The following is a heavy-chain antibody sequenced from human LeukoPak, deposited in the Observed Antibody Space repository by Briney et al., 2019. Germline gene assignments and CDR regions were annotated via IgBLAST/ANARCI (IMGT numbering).Heavy chain of an antibody. CDR3: AKSRRRNYDYVWGSYRPSPLFDY. Sequence: GGSLRLSCAASGFTFSSYGMHWVRQAPGKGLEWVAFIRHDGSNKYYADSVKGRFTISRDNSKNTLYLQMNSLRAEDTAVYYCAKSRRRNYDYVWGSYRPSPLFDYWGQGTLVTVSS. CDR1: GFTFSSYG. J-gene: IGHJ4*02. CDR2: IRHDGSNK. V-gene: IGHV3-30*02. D-gene: IGHD3-16*02.